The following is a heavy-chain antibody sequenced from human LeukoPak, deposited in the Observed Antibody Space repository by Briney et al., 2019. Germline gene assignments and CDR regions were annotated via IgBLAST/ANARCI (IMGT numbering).Heavy chain of an antibody. CDR1: GYTFTSYG. Sequence: GASVKVSCKASGYTFTSYGISWVRQAPGQGLEWMGWISAYNGNTSYAQKLQGRVTMNTDTSTSTAYKELRSLRSDDTAVYYCARQSASYGCYYYYMDVWGKGTTVTVSS. J-gene: IGHJ6*03. D-gene: IGHD5-18*01. CDR2: ISAYNGNT. V-gene: IGHV1-18*01. CDR3: ARQSASYGCYYYYMDV.